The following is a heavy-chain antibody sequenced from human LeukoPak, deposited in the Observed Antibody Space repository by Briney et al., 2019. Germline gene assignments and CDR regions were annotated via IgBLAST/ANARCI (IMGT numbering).Heavy chain of an antibody. Sequence: GGSLRLSCAASGFTFSIYAMSWVRQAPGKGLEWVSAISGSGGSTYYADSGKGRFTISRDNSNNTLYLQMNSLRAEDTCLSYCAKDKIGYWGQGTLVTVSS. CDR1: GFTFSIYA. CDR2: ISGSGGST. CDR3: AKDKIGY. V-gene: IGHV3-23*01. J-gene: IGHJ4*02.